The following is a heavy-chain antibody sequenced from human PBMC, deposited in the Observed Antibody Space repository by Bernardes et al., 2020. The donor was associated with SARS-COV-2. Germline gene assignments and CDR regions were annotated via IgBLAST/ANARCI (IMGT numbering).Heavy chain of an antibody. Sequence: SETLSLTCAVSGGSITDYYWSWIRQSPGEGLEWIGEVNESGSTAYNPSLESRVTISVDTSKNLFSLKVTPVTAADTAVYYCARGGSPRWGSTSCYSCDSGYWFHPWGQGTLSPSPQ. CDR3: ARGGSPRWGSTSCYSCDSGYWFHP. J-gene: IGHJ5*02. CDR1: GGSITDYY. CDR2: VNESGST. D-gene: IGHD2-2*01. V-gene: IGHV4-34*01.